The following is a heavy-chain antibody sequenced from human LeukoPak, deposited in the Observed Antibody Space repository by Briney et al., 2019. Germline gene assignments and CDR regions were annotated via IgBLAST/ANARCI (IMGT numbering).Heavy chain of an antibody. CDR1: GFTFSSYS. V-gene: IGHV3-48*01. Sequence: GGSLRLSCAASGFTFSSYSMNWVRQAPGKGLEWVSYISSSSSTIYYADSVKGRFTISRDNAKNSLYLQMNSLKTEDTAVYYCTTGHNWNGWFDLWGQGTLVTVSS. D-gene: IGHD1-20*01. CDR2: ISSSSSTI. J-gene: IGHJ5*02. CDR3: TTGHNWNGWFDL.